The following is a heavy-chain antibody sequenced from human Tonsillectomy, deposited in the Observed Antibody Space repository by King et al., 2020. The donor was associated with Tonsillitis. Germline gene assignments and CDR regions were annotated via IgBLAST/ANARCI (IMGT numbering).Heavy chain of an antibody. V-gene: IGHV3-53*01. J-gene: IGHJ4*02. CDR2: IFLAGSP. Sequence: VQLVESGGGLIQPGGSLRLSCSTSGFSVGDMYMSWVRQAPGKGLEWVSTIFLAGSPYYADSVRGRFTISKDTSKNMVWLQMNSLRAEDTAVYYCALGLRKYYFDYWGQGALVSVSS. CDR3: ALGLRKYYFDY. D-gene: IGHD3-3*02. CDR1: GFSVGDMY.